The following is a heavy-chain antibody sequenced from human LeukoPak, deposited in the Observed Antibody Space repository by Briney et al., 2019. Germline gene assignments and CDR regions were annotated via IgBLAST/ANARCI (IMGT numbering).Heavy chain of an antibody. J-gene: IGHJ4*02. CDR2: TSADGTTT. D-gene: IGHD3-9*01. V-gene: IGHV3-23*01. CDR3: AKMNVLTGYYTPNFDF. CDR1: GFTFDEFP. Sequence: GGSLRLSCTASGFTFDEFPMRWVRQAPGKGLEWVSLTSADGTTTTYANSVKGRFTISRDNSKNTLYLQMSSLSAEDTAVYYCAKMNVLTGYYTPNFDFWGQGTLVTVSS.